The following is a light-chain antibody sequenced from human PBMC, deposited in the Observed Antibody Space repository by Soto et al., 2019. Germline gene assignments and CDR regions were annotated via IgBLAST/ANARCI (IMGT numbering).Light chain of an antibody. J-gene: IGLJ1*01. CDR2: DVI. V-gene: IGLV2-11*01. CDR3: CSYAGSYTHV. Sequence: QSVLTQPRSVSGSPGQSVTISCTGTSSDVGTYTYVSWYQQHPGKAPKLIIYDVIKRPSGVPDRFSGSKSGNTASLTISGLQAEDEDDYYCCSYAGSYTHVFGTGTSSPS. CDR1: SSDVGTYTY.